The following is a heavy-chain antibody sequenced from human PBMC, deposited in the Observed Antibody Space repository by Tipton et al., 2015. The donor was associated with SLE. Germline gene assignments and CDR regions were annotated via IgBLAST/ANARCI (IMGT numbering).Heavy chain of an antibody. CDR2: VSFDGDKK. J-gene: IGHJ5*02. V-gene: IGHV3-30*18. Sequence: SLRLSCVASGFSFSDYAMSWVRRAPGKGLEWVAFVSFDGDKKYYADFVKGRFTISRDNSKNNLYLQMNSLRVEDTAVYYCAQDLVPASWGQGTLVTVSS. CDR1: GFSFSDYA. D-gene: IGHD2-21*02. CDR3: AQDLVPAS.